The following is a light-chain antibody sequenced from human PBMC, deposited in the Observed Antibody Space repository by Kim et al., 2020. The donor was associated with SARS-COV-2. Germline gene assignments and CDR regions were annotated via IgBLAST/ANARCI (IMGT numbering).Light chain of an antibody. CDR3: QQIYSIWM. V-gene: IGKV1-39*01. Sequence: DIQMTQSPSSLSASVGDRVTIPCRASQTIDRYLNWYQQRPGKAPDLLIYAASTLEGGVPSRFSGSGAGTEFTLTITNLQPEDVGTYYCQQIYSIWMFGQGTKVDIK. J-gene: IGKJ1*01. CDR2: AAS. CDR1: QTIDRY.